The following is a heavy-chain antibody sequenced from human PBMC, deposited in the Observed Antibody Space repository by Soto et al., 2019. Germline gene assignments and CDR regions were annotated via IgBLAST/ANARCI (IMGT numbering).Heavy chain of an antibody. CDR3: ASLWFGASDAFD. CDR2: INPSGGST. CDR1: AYTVLH. J-gene: IGHJ3*02. D-gene: IGHD3-10*01. Sequence: AYTVLHTRLPPPACEKELEWMGIINPSGGSTTYAQKFQGRVTMTRDTSTSTVYMERSSLRSEDTAVYYCASLWFGASDAFD. V-gene: IGHV1-46*01.